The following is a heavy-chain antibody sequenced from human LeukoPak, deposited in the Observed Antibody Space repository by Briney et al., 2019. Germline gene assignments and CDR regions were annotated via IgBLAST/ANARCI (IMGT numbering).Heavy chain of an antibody. V-gene: IGHV4-4*07. D-gene: IGHD3-22*01. CDR2: IYTSGST. J-gene: IGHJ3*02. CDR1: GGSISSYY. Sequence: PSETLSLTCTVSGGSISSYYWSWIRQPAGKGLEWIGRIYTSGSTNYNPSLKSRVTMSVDTSKNQFPLKLSSVTAADTAVYYCARDMRGISGTMIVVAPPAFDIWGQGTMVTVSS. CDR3: ARDMRGISGTMIVVAPPAFDI.